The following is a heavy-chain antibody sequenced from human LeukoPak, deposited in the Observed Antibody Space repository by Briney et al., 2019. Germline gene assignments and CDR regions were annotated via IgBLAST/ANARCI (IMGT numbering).Heavy chain of an antibody. CDR3: QGGRF. V-gene: IGHV3-15*01. CDR1: GFTFTNAW. J-gene: IGHJ4*02. CDR2: IKSKTDGGTT. Sequence: PGGSLRLSCSASGFTFTNAWMSWVRQAPGEGLEWVGRIKSKTDGGTTDYAAPVKGRFSISRDDSKNTLYLQMNSLKSEDTAVYYCQGGRFGGQGTLVTVSS. D-gene: IGHD1-26*01.